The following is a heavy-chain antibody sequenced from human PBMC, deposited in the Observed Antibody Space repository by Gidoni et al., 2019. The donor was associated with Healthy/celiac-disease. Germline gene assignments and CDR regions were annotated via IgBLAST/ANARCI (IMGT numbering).Heavy chain of an antibody. CDR2: INPNSGGT. J-gene: IGHJ5*02. CDR1: GYTFTGSY. Sequence: QVQLVQSGAEVKKPGASVTVSCKASGYTFTGSYVHWVRQAPGQGLEWMGWINPNSGGTNYEQKFQCRVTMTRDTSISTAYMELSRLRSDDTAVYYCARARGYCSSTSCYTIWFDPWGQGTLVTVSS. CDR3: ARARGYCSSTSCYTIWFDP. V-gene: IGHV1-2*02. D-gene: IGHD2-2*02.